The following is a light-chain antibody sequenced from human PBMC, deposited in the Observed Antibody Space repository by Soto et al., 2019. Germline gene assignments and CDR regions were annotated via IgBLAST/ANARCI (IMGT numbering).Light chain of an antibody. V-gene: IGKV3-15*01. CDR3: LHYYDWPRWT. J-gene: IGKJ1*01. CDR1: QSIRSNY. CDR2: GVS. Sequence: EILLTQSPCTLSCSSGGQATLSCRASQSIRSNYFAWYQQKPGPAPRLLIYGVSSRATGSPARFSGSGSGTEFTLTISSLQSEDFAVYYCLHYYDWPRWTFGQGTKVDIK.